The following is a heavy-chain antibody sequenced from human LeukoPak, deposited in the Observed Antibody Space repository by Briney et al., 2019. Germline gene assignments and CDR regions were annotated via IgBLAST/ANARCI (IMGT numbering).Heavy chain of an antibody. D-gene: IGHD6-19*01. Sequence: GGSLRLSCAASGFTFSSYGMHWVRQAPGKGLEWVAVMWYDGSNKYYADSVKGRFTISRDNSKNTLYLQVNSLRVEDTAVYYCARDREGSSGWYYDYYYYYGMDVWGQGTTVTVSS. CDR2: MWYDGSNK. J-gene: IGHJ6*02. CDR1: GFTFSSYG. V-gene: IGHV3-33*01. CDR3: ARDREGSSGWYYDYYYYYGMDV.